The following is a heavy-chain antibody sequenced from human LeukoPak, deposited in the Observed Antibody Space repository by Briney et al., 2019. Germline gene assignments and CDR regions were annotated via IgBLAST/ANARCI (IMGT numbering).Heavy chain of an antibody. CDR1: GYTFTGYY. CDR2: INPNSGDT. D-gene: IGHD3-10*01. CDR3: ARALLWFGEPSHIDY. V-gene: IGHV1-2*02. Sequence: ASVKVSCKASGYTFTGYYMHWVRQAPGQGLEWMGWINPNSGDTKYSQKLQGRVTMTTDTSTSTAYMELRSLRSDDTAVYYCARALLWFGEPSHIDYWGQGTLVTASS. J-gene: IGHJ4*02.